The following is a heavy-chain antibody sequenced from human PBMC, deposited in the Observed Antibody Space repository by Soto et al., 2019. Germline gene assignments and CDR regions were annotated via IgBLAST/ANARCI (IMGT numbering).Heavy chain of an antibody. CDR1: GGSVSSGSYY. CDR3: ARVYYYDSSGYPIDY. D-gene: IGHD3-22*01. Sequence: SETLSLTCTVSGGSVSSGSYYWSWIRQPPGKGLEWIGYIYYSGSTNYNPSLKSRVTISVDTSKNQFSLKLSSATAADTAVYYCARVYYYDSSGYPIDYWGQGTLVTVSS. V-gene: IGHV4-61*01. CDR2: IYYSGST. J-gene: IGHJ4*02.